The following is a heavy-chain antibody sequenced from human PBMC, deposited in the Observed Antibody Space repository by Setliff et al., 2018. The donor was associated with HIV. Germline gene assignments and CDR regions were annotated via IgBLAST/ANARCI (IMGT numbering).Heavy chain of an antibody. CDR2: INPSGGRT. J-gene: IGHJ3*02. CDR1: GYTFTNYY. CDR3: ARCYYDSSGPTDAFDI. V-gene: IGHV1-46*01. Sequence: ASVKVSCKASGYTFTNYYIHWVRQAPGQGLEWMGLINPSGGRTSYAQKFQGRLTMTRDTARSTVYMELSSLRSEDTAVYYCARCYYDSSGPTDAFDIWGQGTMVTVSS. D-gene: IGHD3-22*01.